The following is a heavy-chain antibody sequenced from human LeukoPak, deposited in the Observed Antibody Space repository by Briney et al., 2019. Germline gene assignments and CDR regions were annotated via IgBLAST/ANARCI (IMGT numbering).Heavy chain of an antibody. V-gene: IGHV1-2*02. D-gene: IGHD3-22*01. Sequence: ASVKVSCKASGCTFTGHYMHWVRQAPGQGLEWMGWINPNSGGTNYAQKFQGRVTMTRDTSITTAYMELSRLKSDDTAVYYCAREVDYYDSSDYFPLGYWGRGTLVTVSS. CDR1: GCTFTGHY. CDR2: INPNSGGT. CDR3: AREVDYYDSSDYFPLGY. J-gene: IGHJ4*02.